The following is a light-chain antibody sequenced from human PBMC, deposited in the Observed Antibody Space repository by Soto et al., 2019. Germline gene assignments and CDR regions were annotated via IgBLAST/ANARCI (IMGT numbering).Light chain of an antibody. V-gene: IGKV1-5*03. J-gene: IGKJ4*01. Sequence: DIQMTQSPSTLSASVGDRVTITCRASQSISSWLAWYQQKPGKAPKLLIYQASNLQSGVPSRVSGSGSGTEFTLTISSRQPDEFATYYCQQYNGYSLLTFGGGTKVEIK. CDR3: QQYNGYSLLT. CDR1: QSISSW. CDR2: QAS.